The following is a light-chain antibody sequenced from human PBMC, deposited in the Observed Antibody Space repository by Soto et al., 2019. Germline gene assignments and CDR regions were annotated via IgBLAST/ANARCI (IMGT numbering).Light chain of an antibody. CDR3: SSYTSSRTLV. CDR2: EVS. V-gene: IGLV2-14*01. J-gene: IGLJ1*01. Sequence: QSVLTQPASVSGSPGQSITISCTGTSSDVGAYNYVSWYQQHPGKAPKLMIYEVSNRPSGVSHRFSGSKSDNMASLTISGLQTDDEADYYCSSYTSSRTLVFGTGTKVTVL. CDR1: SSDVGAYNY.